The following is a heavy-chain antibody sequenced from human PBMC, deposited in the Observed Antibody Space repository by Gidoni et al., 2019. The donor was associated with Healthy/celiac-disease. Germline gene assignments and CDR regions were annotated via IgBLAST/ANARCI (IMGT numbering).Heavy chain of an antibody. CDR2: ISGSGGST. J-gene: IGHJ3*02. Sequence: EGQLLASARGVVQPGVSLRLSSADSGFTFSMYAITWVRQAPGNGLEWVSAISGSGGSTYYADSVKVRFTISRDNSKYRLYLQMNSLRAEDTAVYYCAQDPIEDDYGDYGGTGETVSRFPCALDIWGQGTLVTVSS. CDR3: AQDPIEDDYGDYGGTGETVSRFPCALDI. CDR1: GFTFSMYA. V-gene: IGHV3-23*01. D-gene: IGHD4-17*01.